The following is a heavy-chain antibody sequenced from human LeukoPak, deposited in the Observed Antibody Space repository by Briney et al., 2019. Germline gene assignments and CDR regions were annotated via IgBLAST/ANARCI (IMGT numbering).Heavy chain of an antibody. Sequence: PGGSLRLSCAASGFTVSNNYMSWVRQAPAKGLEWVSVIYSGGSTYYADSVKDRFTISRDNSKNTLYLQMNSLRAEDTAVYYCARVSYGSGWYYFDYWGQGTLVTVSS. J-gene: IGHJ4*02. CDR1: GFTVSNNY. CDR2: IYSGGST. V-gene: IGHV3-53*01. CDR3: ARVSYGSGWYYFDY. D-gene: IGHD6-19*01.